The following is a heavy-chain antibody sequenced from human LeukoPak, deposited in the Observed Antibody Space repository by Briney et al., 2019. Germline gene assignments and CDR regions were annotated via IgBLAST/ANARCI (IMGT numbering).Heavy chain of an antibody. CDR3: ASNYYGSGSLDY. CDR1: GGSISSYY. V-gene: IGHV4-59*08. CDR2: IYYSGST. D-gene: IGHD3-10*01. J-gene: IGHJ4*02. Sequence: PSETLSLTCTVFGGSISSYYWSWIRQPPGKGLEWIGYIYYSGSTNYNPSLKSRVTISVDTSKNQFSLKVSSVTAADTAVYYCASNYYGSGSLDYWGQGNLVTVSS.